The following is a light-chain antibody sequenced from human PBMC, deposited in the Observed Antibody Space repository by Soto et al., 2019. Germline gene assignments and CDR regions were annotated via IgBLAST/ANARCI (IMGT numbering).Light chain of an antibody. J-gene: IGKJ2*01. CDR1: QSINSW. V-gene: IGKV1-5*01. Sequence: DIQMTQSPSTLSASIGDRVTITCRASQSINSWLAWYQQKPGKAPKLLIYDAPNLASGVPSRFSGSGSGTEFTLVISSLQPGDFATYYCQQYDTYSYTFGQGTKLEI. CDR2: DAP. CDR3: QQYDTYSYT.